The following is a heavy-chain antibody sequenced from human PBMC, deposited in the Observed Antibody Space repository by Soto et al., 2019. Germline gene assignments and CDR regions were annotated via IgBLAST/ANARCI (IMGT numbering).Heavy chain of an antibody. Sequence: QVQLVQSGAEVKKPGASVKVSCKASGYTFTSYAMHWVRQAPGQRLEWMGWINAGNGNTKYSQKFQGSVTLTRATSASTAYMELSSLSSAAPAVYYCARDVGATGDWGQGTLVTVSS. CDR1: GYTFTSYA. J-gene: IGHJ4*02. V-gene: IGHV1-3*01. CDR3: ARDVGATGD. D-gene: IGHD1-26*01. CDR2: INAGNGNT.